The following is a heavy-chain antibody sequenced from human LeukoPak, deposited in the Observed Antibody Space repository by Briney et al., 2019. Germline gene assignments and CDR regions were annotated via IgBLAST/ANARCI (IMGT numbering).Heavy chain of an antibody. D-gene: IGHD3-10*01. V-gene: IGHV4-59*01. CDR3: ARVDSYGSGSPGYYYYYMDV. J-gene: IGHJ6*03. CDR2: IYYSGST. CDR1: GGSISSYY. Sequence: PSETLSLTCTVSGGSISSYYWSWIRQPPGKGLEWIGYIYYSGSTNYNPSLKSRVTISVDTSKNQFSLKLSSVTAADTAVYYCARVDSYGSGSPGYYYYYMDVWGKGTTVTISS.